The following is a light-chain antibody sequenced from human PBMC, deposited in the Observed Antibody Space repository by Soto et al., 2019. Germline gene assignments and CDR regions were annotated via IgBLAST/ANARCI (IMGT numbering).Light chain of an antibody. Sequence: DIQMTQSPSTLSASVGDRVIIICRASPSISDWLAWYQQKPGKAPKLLIYKASRLETGVPSRFSGSGSGTEFTLTISSLQPDDFATYYCQQYNSYSPITFGPGTKLDVK. CDR3: QQYNSYSPIT. V-gene: IGKV1-5*03. CDR1: PSISDW. J-gene: IGKJ3*01. CDR2: KAS.